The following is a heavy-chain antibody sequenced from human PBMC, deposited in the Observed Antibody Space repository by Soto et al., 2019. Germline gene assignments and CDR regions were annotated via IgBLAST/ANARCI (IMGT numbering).Heavy chain of an antibody. V-gene: IGHV3-30*18. J-gene: IGHJ4*02. CDR2: IAYDEFNK. CDR1: GFTFSSYG. D-gene: IGHD3-3*01. Sequence: QVQLVESGGGVVQPGRSLRLSCAASGFTFSSYGMHWVRQAPGKGLEWVALIAYDEFNKYYADSVKGRFTISRDNSKNTLYLEMNSLTVEDTAVYYCAKGPVFGVGSGFDSWGQGSLVTVSS. CDR3: AKGPVFGVGSGFDS.